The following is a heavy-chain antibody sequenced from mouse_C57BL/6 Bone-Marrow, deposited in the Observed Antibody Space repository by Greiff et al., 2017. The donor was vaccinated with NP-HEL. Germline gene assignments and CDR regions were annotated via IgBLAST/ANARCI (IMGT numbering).Heavy chain of an antibody. CDR3: ARAPQFITTVVATLYYAMDY. J-gene: IGHJ4*01. CDR1: GFTFSSYA. D-gene: IGHD1-1*01. V-gene: IGHV5-4*01. Sequence: VQLKESGGGLVKPGGSLKLSCAASGFTFSSYAMSWVRQTPEKRLEWVATISDGGSYTYYPDNVKGRFTISRDNAKNNLYLQMSHLKSEDTAMYYCARAPQFITTVVATLYYAMDYWGQGTSVTVSS. CDR2: ISDGGSYT.